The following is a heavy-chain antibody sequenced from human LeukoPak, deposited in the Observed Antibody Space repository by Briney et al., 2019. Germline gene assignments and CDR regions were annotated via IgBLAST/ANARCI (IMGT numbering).Heavy chain of an antibody. J-gene: IGHJ4*02. CDR3: ARHRGYYGSGSYYAFDY. V-gene: IGHV4-34*01. CDR2: IYYSGST. D-gene: IGHD3-10*01. Sequence: QASETLSLTCAVYGGSFSGYYWSWIRQPPGKGLEWIGSIYYSGSTYYNPSLKSRVTISVDTSKNQFSLKLSSVTAADTAVYYCARHRGYYGSGSYYAFDYWGQGTLVTVSS. CDR1: GGSFSGYY.